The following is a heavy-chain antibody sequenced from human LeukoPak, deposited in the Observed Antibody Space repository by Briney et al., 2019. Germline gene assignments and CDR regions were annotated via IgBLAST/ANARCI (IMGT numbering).Heavy chain of an antibody. CDR2: IGTAADT. D-gene: IGHD3-22*01. Sequence: GGSLRLSCAASGFTFYNYDLHWVRQAAGKGLEWVSTIGTAADTFYPDSVKGRFTISRENAKNSLYLQMNSLRVDDTAVYYCVRAPECDSRKGNKKVVFDFGGKGKMVTVFS. CDR1: GFTFYNYD. CDR3: VRAPECDSRKGNKKVVFDF. J-gene: IGHJ3*01. V-gene: IGHV3-13*01.